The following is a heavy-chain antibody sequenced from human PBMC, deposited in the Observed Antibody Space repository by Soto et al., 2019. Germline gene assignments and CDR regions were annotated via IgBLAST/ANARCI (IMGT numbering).Heavy chain of an antibody. J-gene: IGHJ4*01. Sequence: GGSLRLSCAASGFTFTYYGMNWVRQAPGKGLEWVSYISTSGTTIYYADSVKGRFTISRDNAKNSLFLQMNSLRVEETAVYYCATVASSSTNCPFDNWGQGTMVTVSS. CDR1: GFTFTYYG. V-gene: IGHV3-48*03. D-gene: IGHD2-2*01. CDR3: ATVASSSTNCPFDN. CDR2: ISTSGTTI.